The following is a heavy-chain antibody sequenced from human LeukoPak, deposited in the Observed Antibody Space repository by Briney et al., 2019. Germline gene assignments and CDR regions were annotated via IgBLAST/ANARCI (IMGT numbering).Heavy chain of an antibody. V-gene: IGHV3-53*01. Sequence: WGSLRLSCAAFGLTVSGNYMSWVRQAPGKGLEWVSVLYSDGGTYYADSVKGRFSISRDNAKNSVSLQMNSLRAEDTAIYYCATYLRNTAAGYYYFEYWGQGTLVTVSS. CDR3: ATYLRNTAAGYYYFEY. D-gene: IGHD6-13*01. J-gene: IGHJ4*02. CDR1: GLTVSGNY. CDR2: LYSDGGT.